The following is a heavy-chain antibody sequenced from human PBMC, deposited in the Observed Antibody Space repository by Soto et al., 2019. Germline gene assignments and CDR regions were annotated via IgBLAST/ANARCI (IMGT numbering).Heavy chain of an antibody. D-gene: IGHD4-17*01. J-gene: IGHJ4*02. CDR2: IYWNDDK. Sequence: SGPTLVNPTPPLTLTCTLSGFSLSTSGVGVGWIRQPPGKALEWLALIYWNDDKRYSPSLKSRLTITKDTSKNQVVLTMTNVDPVDTATYYCAHRLERDYEPPSYFDYWGQGTLVTVSS. CDR3: AHRLERDYEPPSYFDY. V-gene: IGHV2-5*01. CDR1: GFSLSTSGVG.